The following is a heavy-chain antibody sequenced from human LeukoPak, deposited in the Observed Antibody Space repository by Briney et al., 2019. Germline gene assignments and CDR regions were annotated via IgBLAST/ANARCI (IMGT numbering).Heavy chain of an antibody. CDR3: AKDLIAAAGYFDY. J-gene: IGHJ4*02. Sequence: GGSLRLSCAASGFTFSSYGMHWVRQAPGKGLEWVAVISYDGNTKYYVDSVKGRFTISRDNSKNTLYLQMNRPGPEDTAVYYCAKDLIAAAGYFDYWGQGTLVTVSS. V-gene: IGHV3-30*18. D-gene: IGHD6-13*01. CDR2: ISYDGNTK. CDR1: GFTFSSYG.